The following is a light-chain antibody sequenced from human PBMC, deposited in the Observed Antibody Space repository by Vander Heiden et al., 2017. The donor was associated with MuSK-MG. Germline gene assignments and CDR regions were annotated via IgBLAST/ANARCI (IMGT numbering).Light chain of an antibody. CDR2: AAS. J-gene: IGKJ4*01. CDR1: QSISSY. V-gene: IGKV1-8*01. CDR3: QQYYSYPLT. Sequence: AIRMTQSPSSFPASTGDRVTITCRASQSISSYLAWYQQKPGKAPKLLIYAASTLQSGVPARFSGSGSGTDFTLTISCLQSEDVATYYCQQYYSYPLTFGGGTKVEIK.